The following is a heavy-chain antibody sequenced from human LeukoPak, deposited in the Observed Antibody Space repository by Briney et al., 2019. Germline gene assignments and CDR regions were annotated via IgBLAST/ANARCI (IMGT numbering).Heavy chain of an antibody. D-gene: IGHD6-19*01. CDR2: IRNKATRYAK. CDR3: TASLYSTGWYVFDY. J-gene: IGHJ4*02. V-gene: IGHV3-73*01. Sequence: PGGSLRLSCAASGFTFSGSAMRWVRQASGKGLEWVARIRNKATRYAKTYGASVEGRFTISRDDSQNTAYLQMNGLKTGVTAVYYCTASLYSTGWYVFDYWGQGTLVTVSS. CDR1: GFTFSGSA.